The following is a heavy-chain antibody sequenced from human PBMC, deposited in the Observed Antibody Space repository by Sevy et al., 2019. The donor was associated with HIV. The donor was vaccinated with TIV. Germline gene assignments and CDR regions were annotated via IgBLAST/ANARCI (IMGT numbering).Heavy chain of an antibody. CDR3: ATPKYVGYDYESLDI. CDR2: FDPEDGET. D-gene: IGHD5-12*01. CDR1: GYTLTKLS. J-gene: IGHJ3*02. Sequence: ASVKVSCKVSGYTLTKLSMHWVRQAPGKGLEWMGGFDPEDGETIYAQKFQGRVTMTEDTSAETAYMELSNLGSEDTAVYYCATPKYVGYDYESLDIWGQGTMVTVSS. V-gene: IGHV1-24*01.